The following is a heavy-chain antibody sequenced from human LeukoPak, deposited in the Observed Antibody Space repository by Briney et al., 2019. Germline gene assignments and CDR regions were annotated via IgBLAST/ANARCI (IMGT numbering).Heavy chain of an antibody. V-gene: IGHV3-21*01. J-gene: IGHJ3*02. CDR1: GFTFSSYS. CDR2: ISSSSSYI. D-gene: IGHD3-10*01. CDR3: ARQTYYGSGSYYNGDAFDI. Sequence: PGGSLRLSCAASGFTFSSYSMNWVRQAPGKGLEWVSSISSSSSYIYYADSVKGRFTISRDNVKNSLYLQMNSLRSEDTAVYYCARQTYYGSGSYYNGDAFDIWGQGTMVTVSS.